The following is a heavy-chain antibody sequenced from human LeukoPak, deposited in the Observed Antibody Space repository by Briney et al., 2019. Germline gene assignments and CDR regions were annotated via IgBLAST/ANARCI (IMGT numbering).Heavy chain of an antibody. CDR3: TGNYYGSGSYADFDY. V-gene: IGHV3-73*01. D-gene: IGHD3-10*01. CDR2: IRSTANGYAT. Sequence: GGSLRLSCAASGFTFSGSALHWVRQASGKGLEWVGRIRSTANGYATAYAASVKGRFTISRDDSKNTAYLQMDSLKTEDTAVYYCTGNYYGSGSYADFDYWDQGTLVTVSS. CDR1: GFTFSGSA. J-gene: IGHJ4*02.